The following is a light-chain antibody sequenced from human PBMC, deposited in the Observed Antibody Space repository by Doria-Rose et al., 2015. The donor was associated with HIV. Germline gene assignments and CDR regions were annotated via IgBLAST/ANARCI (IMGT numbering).Light chain of an antibody. V-gene: IGKV3-15*01. CDR2: GAS. CDR3: HQYNNWPT. J-gene: IGKJ5*01. Sequence: EIVMTQSPETLSVSPGESATLSCRASQSVSTDLAWYQHKPGQAPRILIWGASTRATGTPARFSGSGSGTEFTLTISSLQSEDFAIYFCHQYNNWPTFGQGTRLDIK. CDR1: QSVSTD.